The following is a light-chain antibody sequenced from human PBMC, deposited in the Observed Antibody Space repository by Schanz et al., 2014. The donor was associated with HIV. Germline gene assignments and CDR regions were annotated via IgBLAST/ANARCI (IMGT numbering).Light chain of an antibody. CDR3: SSFRNTNTVV. CDR1: SSDIGGYQY. Sequence: QSALTQPASVSGSPGQSITFSCTGTSSDIGGYQYVSWYQQHPGRAPKLITYDVSDRPSGISNRFSGSKSGNTASLTISGLQAEDEAYYYCSSFRNTNTVVFGGGTKLTVL. J-gene: IGLJ3*02. CDR2: DVS. V-gene: IGLV2-14*03.